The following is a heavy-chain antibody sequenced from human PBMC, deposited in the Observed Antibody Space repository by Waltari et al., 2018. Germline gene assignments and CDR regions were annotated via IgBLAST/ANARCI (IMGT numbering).Heavy chain of an antibody. V-gene: IGHV3-53*02. CDR3: AGGDSGSYGPLDY. D-gene: IGHD1-26*01. CDR2: IYSGGST. Sequence: EVQLVETGGGLIQPGGSLRLSCAASGFTVSSNYMSWVRQAPGKGLEWVSVIYSGGSTYYADSVKGRFTISRDNSKNTLYLQMNSLRAEDTAVYYCAGGDSGSYGPLDYWGQGTLVTVSS. J-gene: IGHJ4*02. CDR1: GFTVSSNY.